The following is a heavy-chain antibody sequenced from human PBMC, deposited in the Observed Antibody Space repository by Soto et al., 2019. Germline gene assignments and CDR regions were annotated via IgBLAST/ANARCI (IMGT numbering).Heavy chain of an antibody. CDR3: ARPWDTAMDSTWNY. V-gene: IGHV3-7*03. J-gene: IGHJ4*02. Sequence: EVQLVESGGGLVQPGGSLRLSCAASGFTFSSYSMSWVRQAPGKGLEWVANINKNGGEKYYVDSVKGRFTISRDNAKNSLYLQMNSLRAEDTAVYYCARPWDTAMDSTWNYWGQGTLVTVSS. D-gene: IGHD5-18*01. CDR2: INKNGGEK. CDR1: GFTFSSYS.